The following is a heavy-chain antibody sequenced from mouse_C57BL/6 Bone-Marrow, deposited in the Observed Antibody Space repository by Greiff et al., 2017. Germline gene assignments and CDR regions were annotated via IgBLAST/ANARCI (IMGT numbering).Heavy chain of an antibody. D-gene: IGHD2-1*01. CDR2: IYPGNGDT. V-gene: IGHV1-12*01. Sequence: VQLQQSGAELVRPGASVKMSCKASGYTFTSSNMHWVKQTPRQGLEWIGAIYPGNGDTSYNQKFKGKATLTVDKSSSTAYMQLSSLTSEDSAVYFCAREGGYGNYSTWFAYWGQGTLVTVSA. J-gene: IGHJ3*01. CDR3: AREGGYGNYSTWFAY. CDR1: GYTFTSSN.